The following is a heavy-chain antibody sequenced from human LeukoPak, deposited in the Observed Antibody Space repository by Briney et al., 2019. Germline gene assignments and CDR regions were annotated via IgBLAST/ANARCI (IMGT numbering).Heavy chain of an antibody. CDR3: AKDARLLWSGELLNSGSPFDY. V-gene: IGHV3-30*18. D-gene: IGHD3-10*01. CDR2: ISYDGSNK. J-gene: IGHJ4*02. Sequence: PGGSLRLSCAASGFTFSSYGMHWARQAPGKGLEWVAVISYDGSNKYYADSAKGRFTISRDNSKNTLYLQMNSLRAEDTAVYYCAKDARLLWSGELLNSGSPFDYWGQGTLVTVSS. CDR1: GFTFSSYG.